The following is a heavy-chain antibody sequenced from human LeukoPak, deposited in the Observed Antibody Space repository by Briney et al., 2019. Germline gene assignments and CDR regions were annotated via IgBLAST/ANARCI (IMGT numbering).Heavy chain of an antibody. CDR2: ISSSSSYI. CDR3: AKGGGGTNYYYMDV. Sequence: GGSLRLSCAASGFTFSSYSMNWVRQAPGKGLEWVSSISSSSSYIYYADSVKGRFTISRDNAKNSLYLQMNSLRAEGMALYYCAKGGGGTNYYYMDVWGKGTTVTVSS. V-gene: IGHV3-21*04. D-gene: IGHD1-1*01. J-gene: IGHJ6*03. CDR1: GFTFSSYS.